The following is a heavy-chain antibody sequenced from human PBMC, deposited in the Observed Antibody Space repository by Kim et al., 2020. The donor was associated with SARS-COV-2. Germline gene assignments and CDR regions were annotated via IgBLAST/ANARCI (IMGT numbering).Heavy chain of an antibody. D-gene: IGHD4-17*01. CDR3: ASYGDYVPNPYHDAFDI. Sequence: ASVKVSCKASGYTLTSYAMNWVRQAPGQGLEWMGWINTNTGNPTYAQGFTGRFVFSLDTSVSTAYLQISSLKAEDTAVYYCASYGDYVPNPYHDAFDIWGQGTMVTVSS. CDR1: GYTLTSYA. J-gene: IGHJ3*02. CDR2: INTNTGNP. V-gene: IGHV7-4-1*02.